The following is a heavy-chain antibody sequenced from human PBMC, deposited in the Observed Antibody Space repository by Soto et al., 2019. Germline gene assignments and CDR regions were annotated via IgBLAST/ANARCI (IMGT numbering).Heavy chain of an antibody. CDR2: INNAGTT. Sequence: PGGSLRLSCAASGFDASVNYMTWVRQGPGKGLQWVSVINNAGTTFYADSVKGRFTLSRDNSKNTVYLQMNSLRVEDTAMYYCVRENYYYVMDVWGQGTAVTVSS. CDR1: GFDASVNY. V-gene: IGHV3-66*01. CDR3: VRENYYYVMDV. J-gene: IGHJ6*02.